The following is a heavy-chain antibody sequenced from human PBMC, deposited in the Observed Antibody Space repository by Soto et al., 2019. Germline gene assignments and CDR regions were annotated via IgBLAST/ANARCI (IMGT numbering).Heavy chain of an antibody. V-gene: IGHV1-8*01. CDR2: MNPNSGNT. CDR1: GYTFTSYD. J-gene: IGHJ4*02. D-gene: IGHD1-7*01. CDR3: AMEYNWNYGVGY. Sequence: QVQLVQSGAEVKKPGASVKVSCKASGYTFTSYDINWVRQATGQGLEWMGWMNPNSGNTGSAQKFQGRVTMTRNTAISTAYMELSSLRSEDTAVYSCAMEYNWNYGVGYWGQGTLVTVSS.